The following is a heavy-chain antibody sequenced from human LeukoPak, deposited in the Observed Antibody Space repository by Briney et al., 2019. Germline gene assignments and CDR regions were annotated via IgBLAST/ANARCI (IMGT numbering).Heavy chain of an antibody. CDR2: IYPDDSNT. Sequence: GESLKISCKGSGYSFTTHWIGWVRQMPGKGLEWMGIIYPDDSNTRYSPSFQGQVTFSADKSISTAYLQWSSLKASDTAMYYCARERGGSGYDSGLDFDYWGQGTLVTVSS. CDR3: ARERGGSGYDSGLDFDY. V-gene: IGHV5-51*01. J-gene: IGHJ4*02. CDR1: GYSFTTHW. D-gene: IGHD5-12*01.